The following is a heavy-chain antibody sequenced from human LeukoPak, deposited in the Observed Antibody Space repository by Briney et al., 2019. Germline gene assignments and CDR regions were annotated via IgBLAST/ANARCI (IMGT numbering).Heavy chain of an antibody. D-gene: IGHD2-21*02. CDR3: ARDHYHKIHSVMVTAPDY. V-gene: IGHV1-8*01. J-gene: IGHJ4*02. CDR2: MNPNSGNT. CDR1: GYTFTSYD. Sequence: ASVKVSCKASGYTFTSYDINWVRQATGQGLEWMGWMNPNSGNTGHAQKFQGRVTMTRDTSTSTVYMELSSLRSEDTAVYYCARDHYHKIHSVMVTAPDYWGQGTLVIVSS.